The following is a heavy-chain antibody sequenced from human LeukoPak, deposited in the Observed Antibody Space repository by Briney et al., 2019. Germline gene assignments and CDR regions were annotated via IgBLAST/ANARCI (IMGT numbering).Heavy chain of an antibody. D-gene: IGHD5-18*01. V-gene: IGHV4-30-4*01. CDR3: ARGFVDTAMASDAFDI. CDR1: GGSISSGDYY. Sequence: KPSETLSLTCTVSGGSISSGDYYWSWIRQPPGKGLEWIGYIYYSGSTYYNPSLKSRVIISVDTSKNQFSLKLSSVTAADTAVYYCARGFVDTAMASDAFDIWGQGTMVTVSS. CDR2: IYYSGST. J-gene: IGHJ3*02.